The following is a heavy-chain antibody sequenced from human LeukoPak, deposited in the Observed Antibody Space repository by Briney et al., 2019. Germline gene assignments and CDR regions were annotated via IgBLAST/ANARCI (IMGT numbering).Heavy chain of an antibody. J-gene: IGHJ6*03. CDR2: LSATGYTT. CDR3: ARVGEIAAAGTFYYMDV. D-gene: IGHD6-13*01. CDR1: GFTFSSYG. V-gene: IGHV3-48*04. Sequence: GGSLRLSCVASGFTFSSYGMSWVRQAPGKGLEWVSYLSATGYTTNYADSVKGRFTISRDNAKNSLYLQMNSLRAEDTAVYYGARVGEIAAAGTFYYMDVWGKGTTVTVSS.